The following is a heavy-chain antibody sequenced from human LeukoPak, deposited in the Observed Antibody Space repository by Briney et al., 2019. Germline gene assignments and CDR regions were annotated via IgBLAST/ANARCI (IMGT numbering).Heavy chain of an antibody. Sequence: PGGSLRPSCAASGFTVSSNYMSWVRQAPGRRLEWVSLIYSGGSTHYADSVKGRFTISRDISKNTLYLQMNSLRAEDTAVYYCARSAGIAATIVLGYWGQGTLVTVSS. CDR3: ARSAGIAATIVLGY. D-gene: IGHD5-12*01. J-gene: IGHJ4*02. CDR2: IYSGGST. CDR1: GFTVSSNY. V-gene: IGHV3-66*01.